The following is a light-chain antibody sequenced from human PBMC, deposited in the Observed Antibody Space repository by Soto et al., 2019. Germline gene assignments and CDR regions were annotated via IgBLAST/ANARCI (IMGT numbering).Light chain of an antibody. V-gene: IGKV2-30*01. CDR2: DTS. CDR3: QQYGTSEII. CDR1: QSLVYSDGNTY. Sequence: DVVMTQSPLSLPVTLGQPASSSCRPSQSLVYSDGNTYLNWYQQRPGQAPRLLIYDTSSRASGIPDRFSGSGSGTDFTLTISRLETEDFAVFYCQQYGTSEIIFGQGTRLEIK. J-gene: IGKJ5*01.